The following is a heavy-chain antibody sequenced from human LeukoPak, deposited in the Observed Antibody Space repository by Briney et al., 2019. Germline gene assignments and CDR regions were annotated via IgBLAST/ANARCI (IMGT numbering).Heavy chain of an antibody. V-gene: IGHV3-7*01. D-gene: IGHD3-10*01. CDR2: IKQDGSEK. CDR1: GLTFSTYW. J-gene: IGHJ6*04. Sequence: GGSLRLSCAASGLTFSTYWMTWVRQAPGKGLEWVANIKQDGSEKNYVDSVKGRFTISRDNAKNSLYLQMNSLRVEDTAVYYCAGGISLVRGGDVWGKGTTVTVSS. CDR3: AGGISLVRGGDV.